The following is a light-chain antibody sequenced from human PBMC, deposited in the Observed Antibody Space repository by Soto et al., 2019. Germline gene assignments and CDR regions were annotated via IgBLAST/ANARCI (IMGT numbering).Light chain of an antibody. CDR1: QSISSW. J-gene: IGKJ1*01. V-gene: IGKV1-5*01. Sequence: DIQMTQSPSTLSASAGDRVTITCRASQSISSWLAWYQQKPGKAPKLLIYDASSLESGVPSRFSGSRSGTEFTLTISSLQPDDFATYYCQQYNSYSGAFGQGTKVDI. CDR2: DAS. CDR3: QQYNSYSGA.